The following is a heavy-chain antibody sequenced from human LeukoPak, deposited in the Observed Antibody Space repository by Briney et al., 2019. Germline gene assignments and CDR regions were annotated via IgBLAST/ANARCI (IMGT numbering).Heavy chain of an antibody. Sequence: KPSETLSLTCTVSGGSISSGGYYWSWIRQHPGKGLEWIGYIYYSGSTYYNPSLKSRVTISVDTSKNQFSLKLSSVTAADTAVYYCARDKGGAAAGAGDAFDIWGQGTMVTVSS. D-gene: IGHD6-13*01. CDR3: ARDKGGAAAGAGDAFDI. CDR1: GGSISSGGYY. V-gene: IGHV4-31*03. J-gene: IGHJ3*02. CDR2: IYYSGST.